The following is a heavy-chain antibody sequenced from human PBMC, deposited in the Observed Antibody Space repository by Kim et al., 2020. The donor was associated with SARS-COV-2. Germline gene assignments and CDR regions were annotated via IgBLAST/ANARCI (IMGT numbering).Heavy chain of an antibody. V-gene: IGHV3-33*06. D-gene: IGHD4-17*01. CDR2: IWYDGSNK. J-gene: IGHJ4*02. CDR1: GFTFSSYA. Sequence: GGSLRLSCAASGFTFSSYAMHWVRQAPGKGLEWVAVIWYDGSNKYYADSVKGRFTISRDNSKNTLYLQMNSLRAEDTAVYYCAKVYPYGGNSGGIDYWGQGTLVTVSS. CDR3: AKVYPYGGNSGGIDY.